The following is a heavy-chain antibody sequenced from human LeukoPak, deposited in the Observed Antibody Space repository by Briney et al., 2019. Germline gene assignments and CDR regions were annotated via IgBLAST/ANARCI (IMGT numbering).Heavy chain of an antibody. CDR3: ARQLDIVVVPAAMGLFDY. J-gene: IGHJ4*02. CDR1: GYTFNKYY. V-gene: IGHV1-46*02. CDR2: INPSGGST. Sequence: ASVKVSCKASGYTFNKYYLHWVRQAPGQGLEWMGMINPSGGSTSYAQKFQDRVTMTRDTSTSTVYMQLSSLTSEDTAVYYCARQLDIVVVPAAMGLFDYWGQGTLVTVSS. D-gene: IGHD2-2*03.